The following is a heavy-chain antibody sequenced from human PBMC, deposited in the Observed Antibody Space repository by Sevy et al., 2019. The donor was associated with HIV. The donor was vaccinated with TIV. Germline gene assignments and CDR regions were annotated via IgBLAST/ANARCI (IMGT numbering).Heavy chain of an antibody. CDR2: IKQDGSEK. D-gene: IGHD5-12*01. J-gene: IGHJ6*02. CDR1: GFSFSHAW. V-gene: IGHV3-7*01. CDR3: AREGSPYDTYYYYYGMDV. Sequence: GGSLRLSCAASGFSFSHAWMTWVRQAPGKGLEWVANIKQDGSEKYYVDSVKGRFTISRDNSQNSLFLQMNTLRAEDTAVYYCAREGSPYDTYYYYYGMDVWGQGTTVTVSS.